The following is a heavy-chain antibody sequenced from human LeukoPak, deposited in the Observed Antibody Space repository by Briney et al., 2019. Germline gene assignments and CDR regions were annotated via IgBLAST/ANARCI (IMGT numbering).Heavy chain of an antibody. CDR1: GFTLSNYN. CDR3: VKDYMKGSYYYMDV. J-gene: IGHJ6*03. D-gene: IGHD2-15*01. V-gene: IGHV3-21*04. CDR2: ISSSSSYI. Sequence: GGSLRLSCAAAGFTLSNYNMNSVRQAPGKGLEWVPSISSSSSYIYYADSVKGSYTISRDNSKNTLYLQMNSLRAEDTAKYSCVKDYMKGSYYYMDVWGKGTTVSVSS.